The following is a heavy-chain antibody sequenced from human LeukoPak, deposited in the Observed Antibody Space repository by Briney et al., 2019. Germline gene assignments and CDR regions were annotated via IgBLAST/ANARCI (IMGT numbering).Heavy chain of an antibody. CDR3: ARDPLTQNDY. CDR2: IKQDGNEK. Sequence: HPGGSLRLSCAASGFTFAGYWMSWIRQAPGKGLEWVANIKQDGNEKYYVDSVKDRFTISRDNAKNSLYLQMNSLRAEDTAVYYCARDPLTQNDYWGQGTLVAVSS. V-gene: IGHV3-7*01. CDR1: GFTFAGYW. D-gene: IGHD1-14*01. J-gene: IGHJ4*02.